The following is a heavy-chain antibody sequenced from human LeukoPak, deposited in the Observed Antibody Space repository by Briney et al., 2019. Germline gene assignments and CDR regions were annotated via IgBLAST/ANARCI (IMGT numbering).Heavy chain of an antibody. CDR3: ARDLGYCTKNACRRRFDP. CDR1: GYTFTGDY. D-gene: IGHD2-8*01. V-gene: IGHV1-2*02. J-gene: IGHJ5*02. CDR2: INPNTGGT. Sequence: EASVKVSCKASGYTFTGDYIHWVRQAPGQALEWMGWINPNTGGTDFAQEFRGRVTMTRDTSIKTAYMELSRLRSDDTAVYYCARDLGYCTKNACRRRFDPWGQGTLVTVSS.